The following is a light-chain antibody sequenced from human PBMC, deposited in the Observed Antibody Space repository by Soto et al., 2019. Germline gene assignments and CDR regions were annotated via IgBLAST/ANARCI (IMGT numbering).Light chain of an antibody. J-gene: IGLJ2*01. V-gene: IGLV2-8*01. Sequence: QSALTQPPSASGSPGQSVTISCTGTSSDVGRYNYVSWYQQHPGKAPKLMIYEVSKRPSGVPDRFSGSKSGNTASLTVSGLHAEDEADYFCSSYAGSNNFDVIFGGGTQLTVL. CDR3: SSYAGSNNFDVI. CDR1: SSDVGRYNY. CDR2: EVS.